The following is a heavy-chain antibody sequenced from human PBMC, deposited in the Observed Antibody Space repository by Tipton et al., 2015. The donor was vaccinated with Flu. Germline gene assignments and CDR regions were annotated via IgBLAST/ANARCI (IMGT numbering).Heavy chain of an antibody. V-gene: IGHV4-34*01. CDR2: INHSGST. Sequence: TLSLTCAVYGGSFSGYYWSWIRQPPGKGLEWIGEINHSGSTNYNPSLKSRVTISVDTSKNQFSLKLSSVTAADTAVYYCARGGIVVVKDAFDIWGQGTMVTVSS. CDR1: GGSFSGYY. CDR3: ARGGIVVVKDAFDI. D-gene: IGHD3-22*01. J-gene: IGHJ3*02.